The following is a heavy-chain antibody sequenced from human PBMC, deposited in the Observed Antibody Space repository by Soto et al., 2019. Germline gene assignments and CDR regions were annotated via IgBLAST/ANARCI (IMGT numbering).Heavy chain of an antibody. V-gene: IGHV1-8*01. CDR2: TNPKSGYT. J-gene: IGHJ4*02. CDR1: GYTFTNYD. Sequence: QVQLVQSGAEVKKPGASVKVSCKTSGYTFTNYDINWVRQATGQGLEWMGWTNPKSGYTGSAQKFQGRVTMTRDSSIRTAYMELHSLTSEDTAVYDCARTAGDLDYWGQGPLITVSS. CDR3: ARTAGDLDY. D-gene: IGHD4-17*01.